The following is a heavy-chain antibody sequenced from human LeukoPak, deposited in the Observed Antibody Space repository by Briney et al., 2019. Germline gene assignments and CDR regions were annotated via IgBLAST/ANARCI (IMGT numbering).Heavy chain of an antibody. D-gene: IGHD2-21*02. Sequence: PGGSLRLSCAASGFTFNSYAMSWVRQAPGKGLEWVARIRSKRDGGTTDYAAPVKGRFTISRDDSKNTMYLQMNSLKAEDTAVYYCGRDWYYAFDFWGQGTMVTVSS. V-gene: IGHV3-15*01. J-gene: IGHJ3*01. CDR2: IRSKRDGGTT. CDR1: GFTFNSYA. CDR3: GRDWYYAFDF.